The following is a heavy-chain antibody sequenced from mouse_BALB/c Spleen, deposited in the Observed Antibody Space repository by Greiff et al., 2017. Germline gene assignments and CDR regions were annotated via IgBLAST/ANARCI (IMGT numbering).Heavy chain of an antibody. CDR1: GFNIKDTY. Sequence: VQLQQSGAELVKPGASVKLSCTASGFNIKDTYMHWVKQRPEQGLEWIGRIDPANGNTKYDPTFQGKATITADTPSNTAYLQISSLTSEDTALYYCASGEITTGFAYWGQGTLVTVSA. V-gene: IGHV14-3*02. J-gene: IGHJ3*01. CDR3: ASGEITTGFAY. CDR2: IDPANGNT. D-gene: IGHD2-4*01.